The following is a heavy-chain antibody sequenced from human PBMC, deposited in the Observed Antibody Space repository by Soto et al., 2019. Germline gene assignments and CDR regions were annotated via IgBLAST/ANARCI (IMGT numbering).Heavy chain of an antibody. CDR3: ARGNYDYIWGSSINWFDP. D-gene: IGHD3-16*01. J-gene: IGHJ5*02. Sequence: SETLSLTCTVSGGSISSYYWSWIRQPPGKGLEWIGYIYYSGSTNYNPSLKSRVTISVDTSKNQFSLKLSSVTAADTAVCYCARGNYDYIWGSSINWFDPWGQGTLVTVSS. CDR2: IYYSGST. CDR1: GGSISSYY. V-gene: IGHV4-59*01.